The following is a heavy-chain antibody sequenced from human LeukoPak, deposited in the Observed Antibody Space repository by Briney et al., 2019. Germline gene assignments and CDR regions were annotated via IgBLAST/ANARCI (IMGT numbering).Heavy chain of an antibody. J-gene: IGHJ6*03. Sequence: GAAVKVSCKASGYTFTSYDINWVRQATGQGLEWMGWMNPNSGNTGYAQKFQGRVTMTRNTSISTAYMELSSLRSDDTAVYYCARCAGIAVAGTNYYYYMDVWGKGTTVTVSS. CDR3: ARCAGIAVAGTNYYYYMDV. V-gene: IGHV1-8*01. CDR1: GYTFTSYD. CDR2: MNPNSGNT. D-gene: IGHD6-19*01.